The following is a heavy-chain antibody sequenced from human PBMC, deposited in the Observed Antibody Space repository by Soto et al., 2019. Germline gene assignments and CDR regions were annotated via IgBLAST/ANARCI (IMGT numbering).Heavy chain of an antibody. CDR1: GFSLSTSGVG. Sequence: QITLKESGPTLVKPTQTLTLTCTFSGFSLSTSGVGVGWIRQPPGKALEWLALIYWDDDKRYSPSLKSRLTITKDTSKTQVVLTMTNMDPVDTATYYCAHNRIYDSSFDYWGQGTLVTVSS. J-gene: IGHJ4*02. CDR3: AHNRIYDSSFDY. V-gene: IGHV2-5*02. CDR2: IYWDDDK. D-gene: IGHD3-22*01.